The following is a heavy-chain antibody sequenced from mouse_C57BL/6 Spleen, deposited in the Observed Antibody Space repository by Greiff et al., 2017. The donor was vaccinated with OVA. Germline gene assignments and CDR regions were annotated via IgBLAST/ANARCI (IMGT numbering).Heavy chain of an antibody. J-gene: IGHJ3*01. V-gene: IGHV1-55*01. CDR2: IYPGSGST. CDR1: GYTFTSYW. D-gene: IGHD2-2*01. CDR3: AREASMVTTKTGPFAY. Sequence: VQLQQPGAELVKPGASVKMSCKASGYTFTSYWITWVKQRPGQGLEWIGDIYPGSGSTNYNEKFKSKATLTVDTSSSTAYMQLSSLTSEDSAVYYCAREASMVTTKTGPFAYWGQGTLVTVSA.